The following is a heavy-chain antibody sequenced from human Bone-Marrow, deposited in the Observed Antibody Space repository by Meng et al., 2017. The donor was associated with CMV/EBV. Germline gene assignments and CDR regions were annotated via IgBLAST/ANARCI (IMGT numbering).Heavy chain of an antibody. CDR3: AKDGTTGTLFFDY. Sequence: QVQLVESGGAVVQPGRSLKLYCAASGFTFNNFGMHWVRQAPGKGLEWVAVIWYDGNSKYYSDSVKGRFTISRDNSKNTVYLQMNSLRAEDTAVYHCAKDGTTGTLFFDYWGQGTLVTVSS. J-gene: IGHJ4*02. CDR1: GFTFNNFG. D-gene: IGHD1-1*01. CDR2: IWYDGNSK. V-gene: IGHV3-33*06.